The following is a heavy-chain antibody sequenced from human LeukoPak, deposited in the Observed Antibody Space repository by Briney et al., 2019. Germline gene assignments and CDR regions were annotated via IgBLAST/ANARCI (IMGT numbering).Heavy chain of an antibody. J-gene: IGHJ6*02. Sequence: PGGSLRLSCAASGFTVRSNYMNWVRQAPGRGLEWVSVIYSGGSTYYADSVKGRFTISRDNSKNTLYLQMNSLRAEDTAVYYCARSTTPYDIPHSKPYYYYGMDVWGQGTTVTVSS. D-gene: IGHD3-9*01. CDR3: ARSTTPYDIPHSKPYYYYGMDV. V-gene: IGHV3-53*01. CDR1: GFTVRSNY. CDR2: IYSGGST.